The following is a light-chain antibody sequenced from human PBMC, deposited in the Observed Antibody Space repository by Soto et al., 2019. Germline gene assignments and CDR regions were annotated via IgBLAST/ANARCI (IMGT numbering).Light chain of an antibody. CDR3: QQYSNWPLIT. CDR1: QTVSNN. V-gene: IGKV3-15*01. CDR2: DAS. Sequence: EIVVTQSPVTLSVSPGERATLSCRASQTVSNNLAWYQQKPGQAPRLLIYDASTRATGFPARFSGSGSGTEFTLTISSLQSEDFAVYYCQQYSNWPLITFGQGTRLEIK. J-gene: IGKJ5*01.